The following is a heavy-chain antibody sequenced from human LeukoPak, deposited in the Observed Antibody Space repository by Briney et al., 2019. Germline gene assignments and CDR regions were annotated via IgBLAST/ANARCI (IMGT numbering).Heavy chain of an antibody. V-gene: IGHV1-46*01. Sequence: ASVKVSCKASGYTFTSYYMHWVRQAPGQGLEWMGIINPSGGSTSYAQKFQGRVTMTRDTSTSTVYMELSSLRSEDTAVYYCARVSVEMATIKYYFDYWGQGTLVTVSS. J-gene: IGHJ4*02. CDR3: ARVSVEMATIKYYFDY. D-gene: IGHD5-24*01. CDR2: INPSGGST. CDR1: GYTFTSYY.